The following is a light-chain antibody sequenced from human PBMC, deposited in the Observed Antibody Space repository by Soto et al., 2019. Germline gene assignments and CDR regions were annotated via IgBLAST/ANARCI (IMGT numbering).Light chain of an antibody. J-gene: IGKJ1*01. V-gene: IGKV1-5*01. CDR3: QHYNSYSEA. CDR1: QSVSIW. CDR2: DAS. Sequence: IQMTQSPSTLSASVGDRVTITCRASQSVSIWLAWYQQKPGKAPKLLIYDASSLESGVPSRFSGSGSGTEFTLTISSLQPDDFATYYCQHYNSYSEAFGQGTKVDIK.